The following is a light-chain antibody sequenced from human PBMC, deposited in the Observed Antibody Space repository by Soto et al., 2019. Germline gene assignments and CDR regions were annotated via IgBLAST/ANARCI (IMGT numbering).Light chain of an antibody. J-gene: IGKJ1*01. Sequence: EIVLTQSAGTLSLSPGERATLSCRASQSVSSSYLAWYQQKPGQAPRLLIYGASSRATGIPDRFSGSGSGTDFTLTISVVQPEDFALYYCHQRQSWPRTFGQGTKVDIK. CDR2: GAS. CDR1: QSVSSSY. V-gene: IGKV3-20*01. CDR3: HQRQSWPRT.